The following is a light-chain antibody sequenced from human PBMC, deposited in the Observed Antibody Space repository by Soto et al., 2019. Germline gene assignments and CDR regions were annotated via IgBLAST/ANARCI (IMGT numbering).Light chain of an antibody. CDR1: SSDVGGYNY. V-gene: IGLV2-14*03. J-gene: IGLJ1*01. CDR3: NSYTSTSTYV. Sequence: QSVLTQPASVSGSPGQSITISCTGTSSDVGGYNYVSWYQHHPGKAPKLMIYDVSNRPSGVSDRFSASKSGNTASLTISGLQADDEADYYCNSYTSTSTYVFGTGTQLTVL. CDR2: DVS.